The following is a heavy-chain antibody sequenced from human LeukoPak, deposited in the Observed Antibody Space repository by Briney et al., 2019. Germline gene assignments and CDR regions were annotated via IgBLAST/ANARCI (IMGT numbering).Heavy chain of an antibody. Sequence: SETLSLTCAVYGGSFSGYYWSWIRQPPGKGLEWIGEINHSGSTNYNPSLKSRVTISVDTSKNQFSLKLSSVTAADTAVYYCARGDYYFDYWGQGTLVTVSS. D-gene: IGHD2-21*02. J-gene: IGHJ4*02. CDR1: GGSFSGYY. V-gene: IGHV4-34*01. CDR3: ARGDYYFDY. CDR2: INHSGST.